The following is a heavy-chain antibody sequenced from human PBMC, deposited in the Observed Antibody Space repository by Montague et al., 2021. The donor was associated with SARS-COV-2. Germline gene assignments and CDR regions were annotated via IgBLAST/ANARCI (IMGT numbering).Heavy chain of an antibody. Sequence: SETLSLTCTVSGGSISSSSYYWGRIRQPPGKGLEWIGSIYYSGSTYYNPSLKSRVTISVDTSKNQSSLKLGSVTAADTAVYYCARVGRQQLVRLSGMDVWGQGTTVTVSS. J-gene: IGHJ6*02. V-gene: IGHV4-39*07. D-gene: IGHD6-13*01. CDR2: IYYSGST. CDR3: ARVGRQQLVRLSGMDV. CDR1: GGSISSSSYY.